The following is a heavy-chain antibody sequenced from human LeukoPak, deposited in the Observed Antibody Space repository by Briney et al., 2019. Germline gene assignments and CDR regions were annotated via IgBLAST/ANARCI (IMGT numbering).Heavy chain of an antibody. CDR3: AREHRIVVVPAADY. D-gene: IGHD2-2*01. CDR1: GYTFTGYG. CDR2: ISAYNGNT. J-gene: IGHJ4*02. V-gene: IGHV1-18*01. Sequence: GASVKVSCKASGYTFTGYGISWVQQAPGQGLEWMGWISAYNGNTNYAQKLQGRVTMTTDTSTSTAYMELRSLRSDDTAVYYCAREHRIVVVPAADYWGQGTLVTVSP.